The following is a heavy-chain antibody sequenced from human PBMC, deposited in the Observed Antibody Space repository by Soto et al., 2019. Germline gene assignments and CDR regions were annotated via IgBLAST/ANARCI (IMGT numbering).Heavy chain of an antibody. V-gene: IGHV3-21*01. D-gene: IGHD6-6*01. Sequence: PGGSLRLSCAASGFTFSSYSMNWVRQAPGKGLEWVSSISSSSSYIYYAESVKGRFTISRDNAKNSLYLQINSLRAEDTAVYYCARDLYSSSANYNYYGMDVWGQGTTVTVSS. CDR1: GFTFSSYS. J-gene: IGHJ6*02. CDR2: ISSSSSYI. CDR3: ARDLYSSSANYNYYGMDV.